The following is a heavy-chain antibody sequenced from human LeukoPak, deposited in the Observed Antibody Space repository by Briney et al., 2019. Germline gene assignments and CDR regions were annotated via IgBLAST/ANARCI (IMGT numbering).Heavy chain of an antibody. CDR2: INQDASEI. CDR1: GFTFSTYW. J-gene: IGHJ4*02. V-gene: IGHV3-7*01. Sequence: GGSLRLSCAASGFTFSTYWMNWYRQAPGKGLEWVGNINQDASEINYVDSVRGRFTISRDNAKNSLHLQMNSLRAEDTAVYYCATDRDNSDWQKRFDSWGQRTLVTVSS. CDR3: ATDRDNSDWQKRFDS. D-gene: IGHD2-21*02.